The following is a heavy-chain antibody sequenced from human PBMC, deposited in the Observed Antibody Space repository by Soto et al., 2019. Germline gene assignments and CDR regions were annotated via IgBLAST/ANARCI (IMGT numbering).Heavy chain of an antibody. CDR3: ARGWQRVTGTYDY. V-gene: IGHV4-31*11. CDR1: GASLSSVGYY. D-gene: IGHD1-20*01. J-gene: IGHJ4*02. Sequence: QVQLQDSGPGLVKPSQTLSLTCAVSGASLSSVGYYWHWIRQHPGKGLEWLGYIFESGTTYYRPSLKSRLAISADTSNNQFSLRLTSVTAADTAVYYCARGWQRVTGTYDYWGQGTLVTVSS. CDR2: IFESGTT.